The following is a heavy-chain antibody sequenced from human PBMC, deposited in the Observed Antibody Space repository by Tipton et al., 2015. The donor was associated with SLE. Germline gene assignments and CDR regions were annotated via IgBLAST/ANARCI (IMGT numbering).Heavy chain of an antibody. J-gene: IGHJ4*02. V-gene: IGHV4-34*01. Sequence: TLSLTCAVSGGSFSGNYLNWIRQSPGKGLEWIGEINHSGGTNYNPSLKSRVTISVDTSKNQFSLILSSVTAADTAVYYCARAFYTFDYWGQGALVTVSS. CDR1: GGSFSGNY. CDR2: INHSGGT. D-gene: IGHD3-16*01. CDR3: ARAFYTFDY.